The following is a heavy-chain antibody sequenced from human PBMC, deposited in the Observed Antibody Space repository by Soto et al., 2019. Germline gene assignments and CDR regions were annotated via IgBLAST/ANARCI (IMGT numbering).Heavy chain of an antibody. CDR2: IIPIFGTA. CDR1: GGTFSSYA. Sequence: SVKVSCKASGGTFSSYAISWVRQAPGQGLEWMGGIIPIFGTANYAQKFQGRVTITADESTSTAYMELSSLRSEDTAVYYCARVRKNHMVRGVINPYYYYGMDVWGQGTTVTVSS. V-gene: IGHV1-69*13. D-gene: IGHD3-10*01. CDR3: ARVRKNHMVRGVINPYYYYGMDV. J-gene: IGHJ6*02.